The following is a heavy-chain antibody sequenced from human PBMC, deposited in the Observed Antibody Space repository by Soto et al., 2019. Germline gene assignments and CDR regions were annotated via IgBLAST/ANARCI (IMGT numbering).Heavy chain of an antibody. V-gene: IGHV3-23*01. CDR1: GFTFSSYA. CDR3: AKDQGSSWYEIDY. J-gene: IGHJ4*02. D-gene: IGHD6-13*01. Sequence: GSLRLSCTASGFTFSSYAMSWVRQAPGKGLEWVAAISGSDDTTYYADSVKGRFTISRDNSKNTLYLQMNSLRAEDTAVYYCAKDQGSSWYEIDYWGQGT. CDR2: ISGSDDTT.